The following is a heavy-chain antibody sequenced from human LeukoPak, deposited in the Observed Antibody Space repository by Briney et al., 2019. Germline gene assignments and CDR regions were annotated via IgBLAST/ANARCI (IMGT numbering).Heavy chain of an antibody. CDR2: MNPNSGNT. CDR1: GYTFTSYD. V-gene: IGHV1-8*03. J-gene: IGHJ6*03. Sequence: ASVKVSCKASGYTFTSYDINWVRQATGQGLEWMGWMNPNSGNTGYAQKFQGRVTITRNTSISTAYMELSSLRSEDTAVYYCARGISSGWYFSYYYYYMDVWGKGTTATVSS. CDR3: ARGISSGWYFSYYYYYMDV. D-gene: IGHD6-19*01.